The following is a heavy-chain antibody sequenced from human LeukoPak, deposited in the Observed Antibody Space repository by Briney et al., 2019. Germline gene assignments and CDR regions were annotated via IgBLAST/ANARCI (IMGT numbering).Heavy chain of an antibody. D-gene: IGHD5-18*01. CDR2: INAGNGNT. J-gene: IGHJ6*02. CDR3: ARDLGNTAMVIYYYYGMDV. CDR1: GYTFTSYA. Sequence: ASVKVSCKASGYTFTSYAMHWVRQAPGQRLEWMGWINAGNGNTKYSQKFQGRVTITRDTSASTAYMELSSLRSEGTAVYYCARDLGNTAMVIYYYYGMDVWGQGTTVTVSS. V-gene: IGHV1-3*01.